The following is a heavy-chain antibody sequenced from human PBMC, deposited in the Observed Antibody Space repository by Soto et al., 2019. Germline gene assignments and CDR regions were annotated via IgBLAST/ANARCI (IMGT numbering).Heavy chain of an antibody. CDR3: AKDMRGDGYKQYGMDV. CDR2: ISWNSGSI. Sequence: EVQLVESGGGLVQPGRSLRLSCAASGFTFDDYAMHWVRQAPGKGLEWVSGISWNSGSIGYADSVKGRFTISRDNAKNSLYLQMNSLRAEDTALYYCAKDMRGDGYKQYGMDVWGQGTTVTVSS. CDR1: GFTFDDYA. D-gene: IGHD5-12*01. V-gene: IGHV3-9*01. J-gene: IGHJ6*02.